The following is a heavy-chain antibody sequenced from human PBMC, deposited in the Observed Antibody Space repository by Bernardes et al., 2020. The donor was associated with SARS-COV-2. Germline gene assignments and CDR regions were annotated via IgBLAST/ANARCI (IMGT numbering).Heavy chain of an antibody. CDR2: IGTAGDT. V-gene: IGHV3-13*01. CDR1: GFTFSSYD. Sequence: GGSLRLSCAASGFTFSSYDMHWVRQATGKGLEWVSAIGTAGDTYYPGSVKGRFTISRENAKNSLYLQMNSLRAGDTAVYYCARALGSKSTVTTDYYYGMDVWGQGTTVTVSS. J-gene: IGHJ6*02. D-gene: IGHD4-17*01. CDR3: ARALGSKSTVTTDYYYGMDV.